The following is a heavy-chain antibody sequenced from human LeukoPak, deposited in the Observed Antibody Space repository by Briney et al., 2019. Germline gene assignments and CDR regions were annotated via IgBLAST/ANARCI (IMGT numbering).Heavy chain of an antibody. J-gene: IGHJ6*03. V-gene: IGHV4-39*01. CDR3: ARSIEDIVVVVTTTDYYFYMDV. D-gene: IGHD2-15*01. CDR2: IYYSGST. Sequence: SETLSPTCSASGGSISRSSYYWGWIRQPPGKGLEWIGSIYYSGSTYYNPSLKSRVTISVDTSKNQFSLKLNSVTAADTAVYYCARSIEDIVVVVTTTDYYFYMDVWGKGTTVTVSS. CDR1: GGSISRSSYY.